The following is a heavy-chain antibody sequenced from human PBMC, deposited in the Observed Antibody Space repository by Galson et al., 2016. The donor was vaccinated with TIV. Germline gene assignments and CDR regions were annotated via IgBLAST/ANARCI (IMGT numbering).Heavy chain of an antibody. V-gene: IGHV3-21*04. CDR3: ARRPVVVVAATNGYYYGMDV. D-gene: IGHD2-15*01. J-gene: IGHJ6*02. Sequence: SLRLSCAASGFTFSNYNMNWVRQAPGKGLEWVSSISSSSSFIYYADSVKGRFTISRDNAKNSLYLQMNSLRAEDTAVYYCARRPVVVVAATNGYYYGMDVWGQGTLVTVSS. CDR2: ISSSSSFI. CDR1: GFTFSNYN.